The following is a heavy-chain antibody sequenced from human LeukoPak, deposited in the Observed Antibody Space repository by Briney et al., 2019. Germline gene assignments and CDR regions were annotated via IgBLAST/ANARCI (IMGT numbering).Heavy chain of an antibody. Sequence: SVKVSCKASGGTFSSYAISWVRQAPGQGLEWMGRIIPILGIANYAQKFQGRVTITAEKSTSTAYMELSSLRSEDTAVYYCASDDDLNYNWFDPWGQGTLVTVSS. V-gene: IGHV1-69*04. CDR1: GGTFSSYA. CDR3: ASDDDLNYNWFDP. D-gene: IGHD1-20*01. J-gene: IGHJ5*02. CDR2: IIPILGIA.